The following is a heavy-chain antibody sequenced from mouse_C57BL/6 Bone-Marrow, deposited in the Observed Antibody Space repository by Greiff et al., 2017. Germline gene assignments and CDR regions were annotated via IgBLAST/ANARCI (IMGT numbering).Heavy chain of an antibody. Sequence: QVHVKQSGAELAKPGASVKLSCKASGYTFTSYWMHWVQQRPGQGLEWIGYINPSSGYTKYNQKFKDKATLTADKSSSTAYMQLSSLTYEDSAVYYCASWELLWFAYWGQGTLVTVSA. J-gene: IGHJ3*01. CDR1: GYTFTSYW. D-gene: IGHD4-1*01. CDR2: INPSSGYT. CDR3: ASWELLWFAY. V-gene: IGHV1-7*01.